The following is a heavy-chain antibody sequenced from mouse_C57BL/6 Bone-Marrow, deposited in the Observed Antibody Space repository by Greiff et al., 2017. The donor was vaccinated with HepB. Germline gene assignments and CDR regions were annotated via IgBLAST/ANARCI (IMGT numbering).Heavy chain of an antibody. D-gene: IGHD1-1*01. CDR1: GYAFSSSW. CDR2: IYPGDGDT. J-gene: IGHJ2*01. Sequence: QVQLQQSGPELVKPGASVKISCKASGYAFSSSWMNWVKQRPGKGLEWIGRIYPGDGDTNYNGKFKGKATLTADKSSSTAYMQLSSLTSEDSAVYFCARSRVWITPVVATDFDYWGQGTTLTVSS. V-gene: IGHV1-82*01. CDR3: ARSRVWITPVVATDFDY.